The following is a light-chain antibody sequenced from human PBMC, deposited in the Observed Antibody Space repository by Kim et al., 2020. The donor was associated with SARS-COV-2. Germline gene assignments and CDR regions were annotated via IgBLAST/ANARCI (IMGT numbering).Light chain of an antibody. CDR1: QGISIY. CDR3: QKYNSAPPT. CDR2: AAS. Sequence: DIQMTQSPSSLSASVVDRVSITCRASQGISIYLVWYQQKPGKVPKLLIYAASTLQSGVPSRFSGSGSGTDFTLTISSLQPEDVATYYCQKYNSAPPTFGGGTRWISN. V-gene: IGKV1-27*01. J-gene: IGKJ4*01.